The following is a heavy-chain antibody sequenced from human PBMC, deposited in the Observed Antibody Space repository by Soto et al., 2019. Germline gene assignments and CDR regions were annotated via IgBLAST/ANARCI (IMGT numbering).Heavy chain of an antibody. CDR1: GGTFSSYA. CDR2: IIPIFGTA. Sequence: ASVKVSCKASGGTFSSYAISWVRQAPGQGLEWMGGIIPIFGTANYAQKFQGRVTITADESTSTAYMELSNLRSEDTAVYYCARDRGIQLWSHSRVWGQVTTVTVSS. V-gene: IGHV1-69*13. D-gene: IGHD5-18*01. J-gene: IGHJ6*02. CDR3: ARDRGIQLWSHSRV.